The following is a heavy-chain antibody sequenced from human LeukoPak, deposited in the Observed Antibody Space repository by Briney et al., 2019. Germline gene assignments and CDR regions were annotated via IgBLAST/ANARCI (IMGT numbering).Heavy chain of an antibody. CDR1: GGSISDYY. CDR3: ARFYGGIPYYFDY. CDR2: IYHSGST. V-gene: IGHV4-59*01. J-gene: IGHJ4*02. Sequence: SETLSLTCTVSGGSISDYYWNWMRQPPGKGLEWIGNIYHSGSTNYSPSLKSRVTISVDTSKNQFSLKLSSVTAADTAVYYCARFYGGIPYYFDYWGQGTLVTVSS. D-gene: IGHD1-26*01.